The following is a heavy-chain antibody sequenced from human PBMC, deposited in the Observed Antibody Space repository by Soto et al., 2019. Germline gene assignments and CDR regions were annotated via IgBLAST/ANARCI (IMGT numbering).Heavy chain of an antibody. D-gene: IGHD2-2*01. V-gene: IGHV3-33*01. J-gene: IGHJ6*02. CDR2: IWYDGSNK. CDR1: GFTFSSYG. Sequence: QVQLVESGGGVVQPGRSLRLSCAASGFTFSSYGMHWVRHAPGKGLEWVAVIWYDGSNKYYADSVKGRFTISRDNSKNTLYLQMNSLRAEDTAVYYCARDLWDIVVVPAAQAGYYGMDVWGQGTTVTVSS. CDR3: ARDLWDIVVVPAAQAGYYGMDV.